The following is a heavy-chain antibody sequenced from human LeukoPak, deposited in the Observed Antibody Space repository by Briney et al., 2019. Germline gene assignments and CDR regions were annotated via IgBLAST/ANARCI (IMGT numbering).Heavy chain of an antibody. D-gene: IGHD1-26*01. CDR3: AREYSGTGNFDY. V-gene: IGHV3-21*01. Sequence: GGSLRLSCAASGFTFSSYSMNWVRQAPGKGLEWVSSISSSSSYIYYADSVKGRFTISRDNAKNSLYLQMNSLRAEDTAVYYCAREYSGTGNFDYWGQGTLVTVSS. J-gene: IGHJ4*02. CDR2: ISSSSSYI. CDR1: GFTFSSYS.